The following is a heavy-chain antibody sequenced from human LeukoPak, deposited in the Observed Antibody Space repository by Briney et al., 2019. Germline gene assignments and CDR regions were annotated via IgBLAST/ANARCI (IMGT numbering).Heavy chain of an antibody. CDR2: ISSSSSYI. J-gene: IGHJ3*02. Sequence: GGSLRLSCAASGFTFSSYSMNWVRQAPGKGLEWVSSISSSSSYIYYADSVKGRFTISRDNSKNTLYLQMNSLRAEDTAVYYCAKDFDYYDSSGYYLDAFDIWGQGTMVTVSS. V-gene: IGHV3-21*04. D-gene: IGHD3-22*01. CDR1: GFTFSSYS. CDR3: AKDFDYYDSSGYYLDAFDI.